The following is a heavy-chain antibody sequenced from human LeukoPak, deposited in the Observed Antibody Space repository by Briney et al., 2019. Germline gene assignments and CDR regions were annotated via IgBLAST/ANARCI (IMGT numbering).Heavy chain of an antibody. CDR3: ASCSSTSCYGAKGYYYYMDV. V-gene: IGHV1-58*01. CDR1: GFTFTSSA. J-gene: IGHJ6*03. CDR2: IVVGSGNT. D-gene: IGHD2-2*01. Sequence: SVKVSCKASGFTFTSSAVQWVRQARGQRLEWIGWIVVGSGNTNYAQKFQERVTITRDMSTSTAYMELSSLRSEDTAVYYCASCSSTSCYGAKGYYYYMDVWGKGTTVTVSS.